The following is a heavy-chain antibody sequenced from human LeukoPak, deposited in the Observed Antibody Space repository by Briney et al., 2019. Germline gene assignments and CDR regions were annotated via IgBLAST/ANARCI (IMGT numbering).Heavy chain of an antibody. V-gene: IGHV3-7*01. CDR2: INHDGAEK. Sequence: GGSLRLSCAASGFTFRKYWMTWARHVPGKGLEWVANINHDGAEKHYVESVKGRFTIPRDNAKNSLHLEMDSLRVDDTAVYYCASVGAWDLPRVFACGGQGTLVTASS. J-gene: IGHJ4*02. CDR1: GFTFRKYW. D-gene: IGHD1-26*01. CDR3: ASVGAWDLPRVFAC.